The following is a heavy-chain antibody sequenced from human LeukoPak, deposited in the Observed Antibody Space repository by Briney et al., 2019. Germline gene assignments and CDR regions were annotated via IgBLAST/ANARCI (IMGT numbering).Heavy chain of an antibody. CDR3: ARGPPPYTEGDLFYYYGLDV. CDR2: IVPILSTT. V-gene: IGHV1-69*13. Sequence: GASVTVSCKASGGSFSNYAISRVRQAPGQGLEWMGGIVPILSTTNYARKFQGRVTMTAGESTSTAYMELSSLRSDDTAVYYCARGPPPYTEGDLFYYYGLDVWGQGTTVTVSS. J-gene: IGHJ6*02. D-gene: IGHD3-16*01. CDR1: GGSFSNYA.